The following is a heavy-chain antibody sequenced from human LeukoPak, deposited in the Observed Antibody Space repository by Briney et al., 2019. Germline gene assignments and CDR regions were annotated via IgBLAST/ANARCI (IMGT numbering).Heavy chain of an antibody. CDR3: ARDNSVGDYAWWFDP. D-gene: IGHD1-26*01. J-gene: IGHJ5*02. Sequence: ASVKVSCKASGYTFISYYMHWVRQAPGQGLEWMGLINPSGGTTRYAQKFQGRVTMTRDLSTRTDYMELSSLRSDDTAVYFCARDNSVGDYAWWFDPWGQGTLVTVSS. CDR2: INPSGGTT. V-gene: IGHV1-46*01. CDR1: GYTFISYY.